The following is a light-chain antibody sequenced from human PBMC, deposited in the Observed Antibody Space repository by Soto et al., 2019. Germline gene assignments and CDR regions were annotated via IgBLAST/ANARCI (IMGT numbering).Light chain of an antibody. Sequence: QSVLTQPRSVSGSPGQSVTVSCIGTSSDVGDYNSVSWYQQHPGKAPKLMIYDVSKRPSGVPGRFSGSKSGNTASLTISGLQAGDEADYYCCSYVGGYSYVFGIGTKVTVL. CDR1: SSDVGDYNS. V-gene: IGLV2-11*01. CDR3: CSYVGGYSYV. J-gene: IGLJ1*01. CDR2: DVS.